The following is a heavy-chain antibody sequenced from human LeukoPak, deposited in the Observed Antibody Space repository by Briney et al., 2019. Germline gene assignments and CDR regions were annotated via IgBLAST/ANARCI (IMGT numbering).Heavy chain of an antibody. Sequence: PGGSLRLSCAASGFSFSRYDIHWVRQAQGKGLEWVAFIRYDGSNKNYADSEKGRFTISRDNFMSTVYLQMNSLRAEDTAVYYCAKDRQTITIFGVVNTPRANFDYWGQGTLVTVSS. J-gene: IGHJ4*02. D-gene: IGHD3-3*01. CDR3: AKDRQTITIFGVVNTPRANFDY. CDR2: IRYDGSNK. V-gene: IGHV3-30*02. CDR1: GFSFSRYD.